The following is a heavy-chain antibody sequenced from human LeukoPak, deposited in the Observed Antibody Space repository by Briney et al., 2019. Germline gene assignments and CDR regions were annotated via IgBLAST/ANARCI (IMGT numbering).Heavy chain of an antibody. D-gene: IGHD3-3*01. J-gene: IGHJ5*02. CDR3: ARETYYDFWSGYYSWGWFDP. CDR1: GGSISSYY. Sequence: SETLSLTCTVSGGSISSYYWSWIRQPPGKGLDWIGYIYYSGSTNYNPSLKSRVTISVDTSKNQFSLKLSSVTAAVTAVYYCARETYYDFWSGYYSWGWFDPWGQGTLVTVCS. CDR2: IYYSGST. V-gene: IGHV4-59*01.